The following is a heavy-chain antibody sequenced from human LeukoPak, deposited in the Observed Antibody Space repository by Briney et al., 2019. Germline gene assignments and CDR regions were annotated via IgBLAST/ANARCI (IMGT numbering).Heavy chain of an antibody. J-gene: IGHJ4*02. CDR2: ISGSGGST. D-gene: IGHD2-2*01. Sequence: GSLRLSCAASGFTFISYAMSWVRQAPGKGLEWVSAISGSGGSTYYADSVKGRFTISRDNSKNTLYLQMNSLRAEDTAVYYCARSIVVVPAAIYYWGQGTLVTVSS. CDR3: ARSIVVVPAAIYY. V-gene: IGHV3-23*01. CDR1: GFTFISYA.